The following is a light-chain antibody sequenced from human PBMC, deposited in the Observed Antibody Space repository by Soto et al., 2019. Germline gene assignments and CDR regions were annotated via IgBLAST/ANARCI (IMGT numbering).Light chain of an antibody. V-gene: IGLV2-23*02. Sequence: QSVLTQPASVSGSPGQSITISCTGTSSDVGSCNCVSWYQQHPGKAPTLMIYEVNKRPSGVSNRFSGSESGNTASLTISGLQAEDEADYYCCSSVGSPNWVFGGGTKLTVL. J-gene: IGLJ3*02. CDR1: SSDVGSCNC. CDR3: CSSVGSPNWV. CDR2: EVN.